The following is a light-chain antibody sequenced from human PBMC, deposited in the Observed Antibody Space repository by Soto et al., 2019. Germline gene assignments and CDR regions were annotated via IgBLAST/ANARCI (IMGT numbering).Light chain of an antibody. V-gene: IGKV3-15*01. CDR3: QQYEKWPPSIT. Sequence: EIVLTHSPATLSVSPWDRATLSCRAGQPLNNNVAWYQHKPGQAPRLLIYGASTRATGISARFSGSGSGTEFTLTISSLQSEDFAVYYCQQYEKWPPSITFGQGTRLEIK. CDR2: GAS. J-gene: IGKJ5*01. CDR1: QPLNNN.